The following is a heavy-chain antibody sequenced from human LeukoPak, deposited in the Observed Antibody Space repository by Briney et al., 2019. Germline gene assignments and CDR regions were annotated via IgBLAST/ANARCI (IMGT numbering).Heavy chain of an antibody. CDR1: GFTFDDYG. J-gene: IGHJ4*02. D-gene: IGHD3-16*01. Sequence: PGGSLRLSCAASGFTFDDYGMSWVRQAPGKGLEWVSGINWNGGSTGYADSVKGRFTISRDNAKNSLYLQMNSLRAEDTALYYCARDSAGIMITFGGERYFDYWGQGTLVTVSS. CDR2: INWNGGST. CDR3: ARDSAGIMITFGGERYFDY. V-gene: IGHV3-20*04.